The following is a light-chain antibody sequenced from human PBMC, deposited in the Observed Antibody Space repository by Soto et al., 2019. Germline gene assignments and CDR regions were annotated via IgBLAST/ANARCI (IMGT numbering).Light chain of an antibody. CDR1: SSDIGTNP. CDR3: SAWDDSIYGPV. J-gene: IGLJ2*01. V-gene: IGLV1-44*01. CDR2: RDN. Sequence: QSVLTQPPSASGTPGQRVAISCSGGSSDIGTNPVNWYLHLPGAAPKLLIYRDNQRPSGVPDRFSGSKSGTSGSLTISGLQSEDEADYFCSAWDDSIYGPVFGGGTKLTVL.